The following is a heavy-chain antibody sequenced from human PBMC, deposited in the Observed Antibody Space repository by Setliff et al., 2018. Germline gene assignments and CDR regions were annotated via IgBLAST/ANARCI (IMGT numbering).Heavy chain of an antibody. Sequence: SETLSLTCTVSGGSISSGHYYWNWIRQPAGKGLEWIGRIYPSGGTNYNPSFESRVAISADRSNHQVFLKLTSVTAADTAVYYCARGSTGAYDPWGQGTLVTVSS. CDR2: IYPSGGT. V-gene: IGHV4-61*02. D-gene: IGHD7-27*01. CDR3: ARGSTGAYDP. J-gene: IGHJ5*02. CDR1: GGSISSGHYY.